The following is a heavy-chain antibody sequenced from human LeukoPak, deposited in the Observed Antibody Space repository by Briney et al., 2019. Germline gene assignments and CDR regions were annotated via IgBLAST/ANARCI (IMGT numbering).Heavy chain of an antibody. V-gene: IGHV3-23*01. J-gene: IGHJ4*02. CDR3: AKLVSPSPKYYYGSGLPDY. CDR1: GFTFSSYA. CDR2: ISGSDGST. Sequence: PGGSLRLSCAASGFTFSSYAMSWVRQAPGKGLEWVSAISGSDGSTYYADSVKGRFTISRDNSKNTLYLQMNSLRAEDTAAYYCAKLVSPSPKYYYGSGLPDYWGQGTQVTVSS. D-gene: IGHD3-10*01.